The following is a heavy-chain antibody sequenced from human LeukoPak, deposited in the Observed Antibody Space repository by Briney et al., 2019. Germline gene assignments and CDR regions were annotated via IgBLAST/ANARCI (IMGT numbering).Heavy chain of an antibody. D-gene: IGHD6-13*01. Sequence: ASVKVSCKGSDYTFTSYGISWVRQAPGQGLEWMGWISAYNGNTNYAQKLQGRVTMTRDTSTSTVYMELSSLRSEDTAVYYCARDRRAAAGIDYWGQGTLVTVSS. CDR1: DYTFTSYG. V-gene: IGHV1-18*01. J-gene: IGHJ4*02. CDR2: ISAYNGNT. CDR3: ARDRRAAAGIDY.